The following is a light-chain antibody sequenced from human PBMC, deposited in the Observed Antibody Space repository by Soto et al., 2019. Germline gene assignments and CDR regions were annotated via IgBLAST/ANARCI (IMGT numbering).Light chain of an antibody. Sequence: QSALTQPASVSGSPGQSIPISFTGTSSDVGGYNYVSWYQQHPGKAPKLMIYDVSNRPSGVSNRFSGFKSGNTASLTISGLQAEDEADYYCSSYTSSSTLVVFGGGTKLTVL. CDR1: SSDVGGYNY. J-gene: IGLJ2*01. CDR2: DVS. V-gene: IGLV2-14*01. CDR3: SSYTSSSTLVV.